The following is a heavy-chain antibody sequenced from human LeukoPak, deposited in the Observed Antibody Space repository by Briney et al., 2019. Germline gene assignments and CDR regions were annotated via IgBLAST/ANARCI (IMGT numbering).Heavy chain of an antibody. CDR3: AKSWGSTRPYYNYMDV. CDR1: GFTFSSYA. CDR2: ISSNGGST. J-gene: IGHJ6*03. Sequence: PGGSLRLSCAASGFTFSSYAMHWVRQAPGKGLEYVSAISSNGGSTYYANSVKGRFTISRDNSKDTLSLQMNGLRPEDTAVYCAKSWGSTRPYYNYMDVWGKGTTVTVSS. D-gene: IGHD1-26*01. V-gene: IGHV3-64*01.